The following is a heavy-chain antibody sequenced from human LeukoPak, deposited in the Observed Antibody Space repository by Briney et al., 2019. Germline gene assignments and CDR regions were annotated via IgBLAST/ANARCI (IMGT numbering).Heavy chain of an antibody. CDR2: INPDGSEK. J-gene: IGHJ3*02. Sequence: GGSLRLSCEASGFILKNHWMTWVRQAPGKGLEWVAHINPDGSEKFYVDSVKGRFTISRDNAKNSLFLQLNSLRAEDTAVYYCARVWQYHYDYSAFDMWGQGTMVTVS. D-gene: IGHD3-16*01. CDR1: GFILKNHW. V-gene: IGHV3-7*01. CDR3: ARVWQYHYDYSAFDM.